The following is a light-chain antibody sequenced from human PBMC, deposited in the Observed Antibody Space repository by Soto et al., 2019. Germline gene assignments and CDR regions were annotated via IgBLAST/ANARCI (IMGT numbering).Light chain of an antibody. CDR1: QSIATPY. Sequence: EVVLTQSPGTLSLSPGDRVTLSCKASQSIATPYLAWYQQTFGHAPRLLISSTSKRAPDIPDRFSGAGSGTDFTLTISRLESEDSGVYYCQQYNNWPPYTFGLGTKLEIK. J-gene: IGKJ2*01. CDR3: QQYNNWPPYT. CDR2: STS. V-gene: IGKV3-20*01.